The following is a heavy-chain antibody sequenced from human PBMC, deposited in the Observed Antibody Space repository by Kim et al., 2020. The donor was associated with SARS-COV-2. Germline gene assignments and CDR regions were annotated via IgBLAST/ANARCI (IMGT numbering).Heavy chain of an antibody. J-gene: IGHJ4*02. CDR3: ARAKYGDYGVYFDY. Sequence: GGSLRLSCAASGFTFSSYGMHWVRQAPGKGLEWVAVIWYDGSNKYYADSVKGRFTISRDNSKNTLYLQMNSLRAEDTAVYYCARAKYGDYGVYFDYWGQGTLVTVSS. V-gene: IGHV3-33*01. D-gene: IGHD4-17*01. CDR2: IWYDGSNK. CDR1: GFTFSSYG.